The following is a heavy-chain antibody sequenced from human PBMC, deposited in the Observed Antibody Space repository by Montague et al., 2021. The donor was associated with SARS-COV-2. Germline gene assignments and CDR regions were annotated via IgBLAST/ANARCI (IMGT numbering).Heavy chain of an antibody. D-gene: IGHD3-22*01. CDR2: IYINGNT. Sequence: TLSLTCTVSGGSISSGCYYWSWLRQPAGQGLEWIGRIYINGNTNSNPSLKSRVTISLDTSRNQFSLRVNSVTAADTAVYYCARDRYYGPLRWFDPWGQGTLVIVSS. V-gene: IGHV4-61*02. J-gene: IGHJ5*02. CDR3: ARDRYYGPLRWFDP. CDR1: GGSISSGCYY.